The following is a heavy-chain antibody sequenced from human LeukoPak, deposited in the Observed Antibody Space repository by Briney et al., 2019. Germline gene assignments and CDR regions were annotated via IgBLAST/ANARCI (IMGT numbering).Heavy chain of an antibody. V-gene: IGHV1-46*01. D-gene: IGHD3-10*01. CDR2: INPSGGST. J-gene: IGHJ3*02. CDR3: ARACQGYYGSGSLPDAFDI. CDR1: GYTFTSYY. Sequence: GASVKVSCKASGYTFTSYYMHWVRQAPGQGLEWMGIINPSGGSTSYAQKFQGRVTMTRDTSTSTVYMELSSLRSEDTAVYYCARACQGYYGSGSLPDAFDIWGQGTMVTVSS.